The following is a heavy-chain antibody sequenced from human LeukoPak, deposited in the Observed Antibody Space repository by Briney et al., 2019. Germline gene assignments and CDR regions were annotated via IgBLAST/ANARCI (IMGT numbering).Heavy chain of an antibody. V-gene: IGHV1-69*06. Sequence: VASVKVSCKASGGTFSSYAISWVRQAPGQGLEWMGGIIPIFGTANYAQKFQGRVTITADKSTSTAYMELSSLRSEDTAVYYCARDHYDFWSGYPIQYYFDYWGQGTLVTVSS. J-gene: IGHJ4*02. CDR2: IIPIFGTA. CDR3: ARDHYDFWSGYPIQYYFDY. D-gene: IGHD3-3*01. CDR1: GGTFSSYA.